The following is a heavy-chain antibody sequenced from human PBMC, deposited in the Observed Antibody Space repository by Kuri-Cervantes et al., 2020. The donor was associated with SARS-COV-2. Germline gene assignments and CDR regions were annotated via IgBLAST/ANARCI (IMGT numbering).Heavy chain of an antibody. V-gene: IGHV3-74*01. Sequence: GGSLRLSCAASGFTFSSYWMHWVRQAPGKGLVWVSRINSDGSSTSYADSVKGRFTISRDNAKNTLYLQMNSLRAEDTAVHYCARGYDSSGYSLDYWGQGTLVTVSS. D-gene: IGHD3-22*01. CDR3: ARGYDSSGYSLDY. CDR1: GFTFSSYW. CDR2: INSDGSST. J-gene: IGHJ4*02.